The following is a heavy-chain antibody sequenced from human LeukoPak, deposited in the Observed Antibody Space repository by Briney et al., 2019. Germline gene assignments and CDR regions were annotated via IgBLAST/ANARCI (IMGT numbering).Heavy chain of an antibody. CDR2: ISYDGSNK. CDR3: ARPQGSGMCLRCYGLDV. CDR1: GFAFSAYA. J-gene: IGHJ6*02. Sequence: GGSLRLSCAASGFAFSAYAMHWVRQAPGKGLEWVAVISYDGSNKYYADSVKGRFTISRDNSKNTLYLQMSSLRAEDTAVYYCARPQGSGMCLRCYGLDVWGQGTTVTVSS. V-gene: IGHV3-30*04. D-gene: IGHD3-10*01.